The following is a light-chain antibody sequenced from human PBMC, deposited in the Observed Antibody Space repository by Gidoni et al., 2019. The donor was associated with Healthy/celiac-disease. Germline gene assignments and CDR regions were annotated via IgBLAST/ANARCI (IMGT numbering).Light chain of an antibody. Sequence: DIQMTQSQSSLSASVGDRVTIPCRASQSISSYLNWYQQKPGKAPKLLIYAASSLQSGVPSRFSGSGSGTDFTLTISSLQPEDFATYSCQQSYSTPLTFGGGTKVEIK. J-gene: IGKJ4*01. CDR1: QSISSY. CDR2: AAS. CDR3: QQSYSTPLT. V-gene: IGKV1-39*01.